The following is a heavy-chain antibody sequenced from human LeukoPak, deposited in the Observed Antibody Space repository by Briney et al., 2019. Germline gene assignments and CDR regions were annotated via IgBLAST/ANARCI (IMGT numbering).Heavy chain of an antibody. D-gene: IGHD5-18*01. V-gene: IGHV4-39*01. J-gene: IGHJ4*02. Sequence: SETLSLTCTVSGGSISSSSYYWGWIRQPPGKGLEWIGGISYSGSTYYNPSLKSRVTISVDTSKNQFSLKLTSVTAADTAVYYCARRYNYGLFDYWGQGTLVTVSS. CDR2: ISYSGST. CDR1: GGSISSSSYY. CDR3: ARRYNYGLFDY.